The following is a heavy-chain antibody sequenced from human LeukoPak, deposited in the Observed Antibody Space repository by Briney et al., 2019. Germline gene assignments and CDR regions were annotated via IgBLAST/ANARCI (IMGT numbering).Heavy chain of an antibody. CDR3: ARGNNWYGY. CDR1: GFILSMYW. CDR2: IKPDGSEK. D-gene: IGHD5-24*01. V-gene: IGHV3-7*01. Sequence: TGGSLRLSCAASGFILSMYWMTWVRQAPGKGLEWVANIKPDGSEKNYVDSVKGRFTISRDNAKNSLFLQMNSLRAEDTAAYYCARGNNWYGYWGQGTLVTVSS. J-gene: IGHJ4*02.